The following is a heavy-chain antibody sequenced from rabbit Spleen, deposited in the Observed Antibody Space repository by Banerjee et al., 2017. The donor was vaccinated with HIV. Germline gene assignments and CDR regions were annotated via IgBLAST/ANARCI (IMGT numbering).Heavy chain of an antibody. J-gene: IGHJ4*01. CDR1: GFSFSSSDY. Sequence: QSLEESGGGLVQPEGSLTLTCKASGFSFSSSDYMNWVRQAPGKGLEWIGYIDPVFGITYYANWVNGRFSISRENAQNTVFLQMTSLTAADTATYFCARDGTGGSYFALWGPGTLVTVS. CDR3: ARDGTGGSYFAL. D-gene: IGHD8-1*01. CDR2: IDPVFGIT. V-gene: IGHV1S40*01.